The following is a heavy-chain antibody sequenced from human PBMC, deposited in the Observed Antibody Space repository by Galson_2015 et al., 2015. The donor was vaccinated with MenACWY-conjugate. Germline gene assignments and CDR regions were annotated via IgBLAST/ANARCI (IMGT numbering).Heavy chain of an antibody. D-gene: IGHD3-10*01. CDR3: ARGYGSGIFDAFDI. CDR1: GYTFTGYY. CDR2: INPNSGGT. V-gene: IGHV1-2*04. J-gene: IGHJ3*02. Sequence: SVKVSCKASGYTFTGYYMHWVRQAPGQGLEWMGWINPNSGGTNYAQKFQGWVTMTRDTSISTAYMELSRLRSDDTAVYYCARGYGSGIFDAFDIWGQGTMVTVSS.